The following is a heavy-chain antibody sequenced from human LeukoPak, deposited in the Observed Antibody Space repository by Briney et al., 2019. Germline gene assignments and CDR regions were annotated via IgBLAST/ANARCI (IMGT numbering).Heavy chain of an antibody. D-gene: IGHD5-18*01. CDR1: GFTFSSYA. CDR2: ISSNGGST. V-gene: IGHV3-64*01. Sequence: PGGSLRLSCAASGFTFSSYAMHWVRQAPGKGLEYVSAISSNGGSTYYANSVKGRFTISRDNSKNTLYLQMGSLRAEDMAVYYCARGRTGRGTAMVPDAFDIWGQGTMVTVSS. J-gene: IGHJ3*02. CDR3: ARGRTGRGTAMVPDAFDI.